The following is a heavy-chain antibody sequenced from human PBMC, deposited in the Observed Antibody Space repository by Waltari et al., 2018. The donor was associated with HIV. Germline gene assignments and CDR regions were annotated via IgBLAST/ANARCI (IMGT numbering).Heavy chain of an antibody. J-gene: IGHJ3*02. CDR3: GKDLFYSGVYHAFEI. V-gene: IGHV3-72*01. CDR2: SRNKERSYTT. D-gene: IGHD1-26*01. CDR1: GFILNDHF. Sequence: QLVESGGGLVQPGGSLRLSCAGSGFILNDHFRGWVRQAPGKGLEWVGRSRNKERSYTTEYAASVRGRFTISRDESKNSLYLQMSSLIIEDTAVYYCGKDLFYSGVYHAFEIWGQGTMVTVSS.